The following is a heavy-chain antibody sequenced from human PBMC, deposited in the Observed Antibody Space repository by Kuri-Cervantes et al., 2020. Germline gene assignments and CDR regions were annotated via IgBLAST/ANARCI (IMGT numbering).Heavy chain of an antibody. CDR3: ASTPTYSSSSLWFDP. J-gene: IGHJ5*02. Sequence: ESLKISCSVSGGSVSSSSYYWGWIRQPPGKGLEWIGSIYYSGSTYYNPSLKTRVTISVDTSKNQFSLKLSSVTAADTAVYYCASTPTYSSSSLWFDPWGQGTLVTVSS. V-gene: IGHV4-39*01. D-gene: IGHD6-6*01. CDR1: GGSVSSSSYY. CDR2: IYYSGST.